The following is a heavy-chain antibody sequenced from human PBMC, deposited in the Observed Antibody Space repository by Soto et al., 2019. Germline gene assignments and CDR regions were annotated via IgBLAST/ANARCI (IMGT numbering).Heavy chain of an antibody. D-gene: IGHD3-9*01. CDR3: AKYLRYCDWLLYTVRFDY. CDR1: GYTFTSYG. J-gene: IGHJ4*02. V-gene: IGHV1-18*01. Sequence: GASVKVSCKASGYTFTSYGISWVRQAPGQGLEWMGWISAYNGNTNYAQKLQGRANLNTDKSTNTGYMELKRLRICDTPVYYCAKYLRYCDWLLYTVRFDYWGQGTLVTVSS. CDR2: ISAYNGNT.